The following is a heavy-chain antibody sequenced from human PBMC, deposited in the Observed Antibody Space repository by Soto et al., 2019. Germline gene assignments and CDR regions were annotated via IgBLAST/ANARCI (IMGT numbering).Heavy chain of an antibody. V-gene: IGHV4-30-4*01. Sequence: QVQLQESGPGLVKPSQTLSLTCTVSGGSISSGDYYWSWIRQPPGKGLEWIGYIYYSGSTYYNPSLTSRVTISVDTSKNQFSLKLSSVTAADTAVYYCAREFRYYDILTGTAHGWFDPWGQGTLVTVSS. CDR1: GGSISSGDYY. CDR3: AREFRYYDILTGTAHGWFDP. D-gene: IGHD3-9*01. CDR2: IYYSGST. J-gene: IGHJ5*02.